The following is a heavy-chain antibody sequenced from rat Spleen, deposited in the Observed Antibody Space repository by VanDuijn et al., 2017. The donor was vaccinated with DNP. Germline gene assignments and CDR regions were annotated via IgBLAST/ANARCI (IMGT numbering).Heavy chain of an antibody. CDR2: ITGSGGNT. CDR1: GFTFNNYW. Sequence: EVQLVESGGGLVQPGRSLKLSCVASGFTFNNYWMTWIRQVPGKGLEWVASITGSGGNTYHPDSVKGRFTISRDNAKSSLSLQMNSLKSEDTAPYYCARLGDYYDSTFYPYYFDYWGQGVMVTVSS. D-gene: IGHD1-12*02. V-gene: IGHV5-31*01. J-gene: IGHJ2*01. CDR3: ARLGDYYDSTFYPYYFDY.